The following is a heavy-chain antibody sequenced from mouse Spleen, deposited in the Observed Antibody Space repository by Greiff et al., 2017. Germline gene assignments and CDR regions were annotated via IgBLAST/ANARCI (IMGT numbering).Heavy chain of an antibody. CDR2: INSNGGST. V-gene: IGHV5-6-3*01. J-gene: IGHJ1*01. Sequence: VQLKESGGGLVQPGGSLKLSCAASGFTFSSYGMSWVRQTPDKRLELVATINSNGGSTYYPDSVKGRFTISRDNAKNTLYLQMSSLKSEDTAMYYCARDGITTADWYFDVWGAGTTVTVPS. CDR1: GFTFSSYG. CDR3: ARDGITTADWYFDV. D-gene: IGHD1-2*01.